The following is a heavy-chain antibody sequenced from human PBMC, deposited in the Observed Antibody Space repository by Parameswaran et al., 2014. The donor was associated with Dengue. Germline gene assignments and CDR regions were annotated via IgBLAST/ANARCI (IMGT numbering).Heavy chain of an antibody. D-gene: IGHD3-22*01. CDR2: IYPGDSDT. J-gene: IGHJ4*02. Sequence: VRQMPGKGLEWMGIIYPGDSDTRYSPSFQGQVTISADKSISTAYLQWSSLKASDTAMYYCARLPLDSSGYIFDYWGQGTLVTVSS. CDR3: ARLPLDSSGYIFDY. V-gene: IGHV5-51*01.